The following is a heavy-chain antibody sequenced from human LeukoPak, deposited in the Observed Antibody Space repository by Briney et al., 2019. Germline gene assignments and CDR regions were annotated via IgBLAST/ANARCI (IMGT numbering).Heavy chain of an antibody. J-gene: IGHJ4*02. CDR2: IYYSGST. CDR3: ARYYGDYYFDS. D-gene: IGHD4-17*01. V-gene: IGHV4-30-4*01. CDR1: GGSISSGGHY. Sequence: SQTLSLTCTVSGGSISSGGHYWSWIRQPPGKGLEWIGYIYYSGSTYYNPSLKSRVTISVDTSKNQFSLKLNSVTAADTAVYYCARYYGDYYFDSWGQGTLVTVSS.